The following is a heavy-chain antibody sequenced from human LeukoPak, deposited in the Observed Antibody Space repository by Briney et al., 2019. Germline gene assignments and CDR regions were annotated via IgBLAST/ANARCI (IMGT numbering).Heavy chain of an antibody. J-gene: IGHJ4*02. D-gene: IGHD6-25*01. CDR3: ARGSSGCSFDY. V-gene: IGHV1-18*01. CDR1: GYTFSPYR. Sequence: SVTVSCKASGYTFSPYRSIWLRQAPGHGLEWMGWISVYNGNTNYAQNLQGRVTMTTDTSSSTAYMELGSLRSDDTALYYCARGSSGCSFDYWGQGTLVTVSS. CDR2: ISVYNGNT.